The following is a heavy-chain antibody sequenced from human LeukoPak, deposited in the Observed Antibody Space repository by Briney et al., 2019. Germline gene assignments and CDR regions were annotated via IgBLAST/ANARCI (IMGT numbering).Heavy chain of an antibody. J-gene: IGHJ6*01. Sequence: SQTLSLTCTVSGGSITSGGYYWSWIRQHPGKGLEWIGYIYYSESTYYNPSLKSRVTISVDTSKNQFSLKLSSVTAADTAVYYCARDKYGDYDYGGMEVWGKGTTVTVSS. D-gene: IGHD4-17*01. CDR3: ARDKYGDYDYGGMEV. CDR1: GGSITSGGYY. V-gene: IGHV4-31*03. CDR2: IYYSEST.